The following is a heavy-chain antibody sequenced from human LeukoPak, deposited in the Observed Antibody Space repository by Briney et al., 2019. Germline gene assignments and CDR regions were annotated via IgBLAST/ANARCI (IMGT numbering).Heavy chain of an antibody. D-gene: IGHD4-23*01. CDR3: ARGGKATVVTM. CDR2: MYSSGST. J-gene: IGHJ4*02. CDR1: DGSINSYY. V-gene: IGHV4-4*07. Sequence: TSETLSLTCTVSDGSINSYYWTWIRQSAGKGLEWIGRMYSSGSTNYNPSLKSRVSMSVDTSKNQFSVKLTSVTAADTAVYYCARGGKATVVTMWGQGILVTVSS.